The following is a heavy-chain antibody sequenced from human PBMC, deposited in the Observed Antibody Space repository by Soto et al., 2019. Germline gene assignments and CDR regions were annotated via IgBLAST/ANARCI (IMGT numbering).Heavy chain of an antibody. CDR3: AKDAYGDYWYYYYMDV. CDR1: GFTFSSYA. D-gene: IGHD4-17*01. CDR2: ISGSGGST. Sequence: EVQLLESGGGLVQPGGSLRLSCAASGFTFSSYAMSWVRQAPGKGLEWVSAISGSGGSTYYADSVKGRFTISRDNSKNTLYLQLNSLRAEDTAVYYCAKDAYGDYWYYYYMDVWGKGTTVTVSS. J-gene: IGHJ6*03. V-gene: IGHV3-23*01.